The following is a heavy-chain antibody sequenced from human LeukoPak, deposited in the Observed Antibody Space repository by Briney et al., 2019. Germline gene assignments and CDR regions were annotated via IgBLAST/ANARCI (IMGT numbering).Heavy chain of an antibody. V-gene: IGHV1-2*02. CDR2: INPDSGDT. Sequence: GASVKVSCKASGYTFTGYYLHWVRQAPGQGLEWMGWINPDSGDTNYLQKFQGRVTMTRDTSISTAYVELSRLSSDDTAVYYCTRDLLGGSGTFDPWGQGTLVTVSS. CDR1: GYTFTGYY. J-gene: IGHJ5*02. CDR3: TRDLLGGSGTFDP. D-gene: IGHD3-10*01.